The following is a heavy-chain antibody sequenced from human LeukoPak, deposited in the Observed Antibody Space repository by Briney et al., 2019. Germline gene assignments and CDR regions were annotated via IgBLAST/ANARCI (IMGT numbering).Heavy chain of an antibody. D-gene: IGHD2-21*02. V-gene: IGHV4-59*01. CDR3: ARDHCGGDCYFPDAFDI. CDR1: GGSISRYY. Sequence: SETLSLTCTVSGGSISRYYWSWLRQPPGKGLEGIGDIYYSGSTNYNTSLKSRVTISVDTSKNQFSLKLSSVTAADTAVYYCARDHCGGDCYFPDAFDIWGQGTMVTVSS. CDR2: IYYSGST. J-gene: IGHJ3*02.